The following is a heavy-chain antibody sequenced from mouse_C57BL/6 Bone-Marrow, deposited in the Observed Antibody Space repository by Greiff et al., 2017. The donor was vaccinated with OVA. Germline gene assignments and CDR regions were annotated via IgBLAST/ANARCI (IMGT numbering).Heavy chain of an antibody. CDR2: IYPGDGDT. D-gene: IGHD2-5*01. V-gene: IGHV1-82*01. J-gene: IGHJ4*01. CDR1: GYAFSSSW. CDR3: ATYYSIPIFMDY. Sequence: QVQLQQSGPELVKPGASVKISCKASGYAFSSSWMNWVKQRPGKGLEWIGRIYPGDGDTNYNGKFKGKATLTADKSSSTAYMQLSSLTSEDSAVYFCATYYSIPIFMDYWGQGTSVTVSS.